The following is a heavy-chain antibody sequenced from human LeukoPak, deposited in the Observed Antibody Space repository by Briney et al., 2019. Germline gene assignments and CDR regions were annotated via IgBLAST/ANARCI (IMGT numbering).Heavy chain of an antibody. J-gene: IGHJ6*03. CDR3: ARDYYDFWSGSHYYYMDV. CDR1: GYTFTSYG. V-gene: IGHV1-18*01. Sequence: ASVKVSCKASGYTFTSYGISWVRQAPGQGLEWMGWISAYNGNTNYAQKLQGRVTMTTDTSTSTAYMELRSLRSDDTAVYYCARDYYDFWSGSHYYYMDVWGKGTTVTVSS. CDR2: ISAYNGNT. D-gene: IGHD3-3*01.